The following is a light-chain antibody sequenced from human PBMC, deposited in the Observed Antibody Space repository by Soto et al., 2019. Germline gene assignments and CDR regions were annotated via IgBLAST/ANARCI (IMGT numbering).Light chain of an antibody. V-gene: IGKV3-15*01. CDR1: QSVSSN. J-gene: IGKJ4*01. CDR2: GAS. CDR3: QQYNNSPLP. Sequence: EIVMTQSPAILSVSPGERATLSCRASQSVSSNLAWYQQKPGQAPRLLIYGASTRATGIPASLSGSGSGTEFTLTISRLQSEDFAVYYCQQYNNSPLPCGGGTKVEIK.